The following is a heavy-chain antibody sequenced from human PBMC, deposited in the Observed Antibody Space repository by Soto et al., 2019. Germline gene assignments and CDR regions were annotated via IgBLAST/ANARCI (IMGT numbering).Heavy chain of an antibody. CDR2: ISGSGGST. CDR3: AKDLGVAATCHAY. Sequence: EVQLLESGGGLVQPGGSLRLSCAASGFTFSRYAMSWVRQAPGKGLEWVSAISGSGGSTYYADSVKGRFTISRDNSKNTRYLQMNSLRADDTAVYYCAKDLGVAATCHAYWGQGTLVTVSS. D-gene: IGHD2-15*01. CDR1: GFTFSRYA. V-gene: IGHV3-23*01. J-gene: IGHJ4*02.